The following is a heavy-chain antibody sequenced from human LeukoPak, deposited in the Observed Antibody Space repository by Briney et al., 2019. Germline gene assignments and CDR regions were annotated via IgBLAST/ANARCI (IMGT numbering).Heavy chain of an antibody. V-gene: IGHV3-21*01. CDR2: ISSRSGYI. CDR1: GFTFSSYS. J-gene: IGHJ6*03. D-gene: IGHD1-14*01. CDR3: ARDRGNQRGYYYYYMDV. Sequence: GGSLRLSCAASGFTFSSYSMNWVRQAPGKGLEWVSSISSRSGYIYYADSVKGRFTISRDNAKNSLYLQMNSLRAEDTAVYYCARDRGNQRGYYYYYMDVWGKGTTVTVSS.